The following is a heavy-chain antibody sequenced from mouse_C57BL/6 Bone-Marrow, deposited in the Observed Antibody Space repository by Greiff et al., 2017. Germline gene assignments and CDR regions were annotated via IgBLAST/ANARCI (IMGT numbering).Heavy chain of an antibody. Sequence: QVQLQQSGPELVKPGASVKLSCKASGYTFTSYDINWVKQRPGQGLEWIGWIYPRDGSTKYNEKFKGKATLTVDTSSSTAYMELPGLTSEDSAVSFCARLEFDGSSGDWYFDVWGTGTTVTVSS. V-gene: IGHV1-85*01. CDR2: IYPRDGST. D-gene: IGHD1-1*01. CDR3: ARLEFDGSSGDWYFDV. J-gene: IGHJ1*03. CDR1: GYTFTSYD.